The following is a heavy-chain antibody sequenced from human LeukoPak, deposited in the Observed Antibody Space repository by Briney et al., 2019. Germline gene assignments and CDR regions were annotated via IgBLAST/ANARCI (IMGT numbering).Heavy chain of an antibody. Sequence: PGGSLRLSCAASGFTFSSYSMNWVCQAPGKGLEWVSSISSSSSYIYYADSVKGRFTISRDNAKNSLYLQMNSLRAEDTAVYYCARIAVAGTYAFDIWGQGTMVTVSS. CDR3: ARIAVAGTYAFDI. D-gene: IGHD6-19*01. V-gene: IGHV3-21*01. J-gene: IGHJ3*02. CDR2: ISSSSSYI. CDR1: GFTFSSYS.